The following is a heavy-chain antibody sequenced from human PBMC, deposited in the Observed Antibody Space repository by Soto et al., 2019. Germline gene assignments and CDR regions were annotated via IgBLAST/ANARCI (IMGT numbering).Heavy chain of an antibody. D-gene: IGHD4-4*01. J-gene: IGHJ6*02. V-gene: IGHV4-30-4*01. CDR1: NGSIRSGDYY. Sequence: QVQLQESGPGLVKPSQTLSLTCTVSNGSIRSGDYYWSWIRQPPGKGLEWIGYIYYSGSTYYNPSLKSRLTISVDMSKNQFSLKLSSVTAADTAVYYCARDQGTVGRHYYYGMDVWCQGTTVTVSS. CDR2: IYYSGST. CDR3: ARDQGTVGRHYYYGMDV.